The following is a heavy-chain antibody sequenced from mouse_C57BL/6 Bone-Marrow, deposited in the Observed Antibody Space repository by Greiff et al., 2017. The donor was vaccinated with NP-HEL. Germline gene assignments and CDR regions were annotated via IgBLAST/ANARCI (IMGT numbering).Heavy chain of an antibody. CDR1: GFTFSSYT. J-gene: IGHJ3*01. CDR3: ARLYGSSPAWFAY. D-gene: IGHD1-1*01. V-gene: IGHV5-9*01. CDR2: ISGGGGNT. Sequence: EVMLVESGGGLVKPGGSLKLSCAASGFTFSSYTMSWVRQTPEKRLEWVATISGGGGNTYYPDSVKGRFTISRDNAKNTLYLQMSRLRSEDTSLYYCARLYGSSPAWFAYWGQGTLVTVSA.